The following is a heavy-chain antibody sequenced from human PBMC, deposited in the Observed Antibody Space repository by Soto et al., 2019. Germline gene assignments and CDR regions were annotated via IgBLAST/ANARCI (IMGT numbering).Heavy chain of an antibody. D-gene: IGHD4-17*01. CDR2: INTRGGTT. V-gene: IGHV1-46*01. CDR3: ARGPDDSDVPRWDY. Sequence: QVQLVQSGAEVRKPGASVRLSCKASGYTLTRFYLHWVRQAPGQGLEWMGIINTRGGTTAYAQKFRGRLTVPRDTSTSTVYMELSNLRSEDTAIYYCARGPDDSDVPRWDYWGQGTRVTVSS. CDR1: GYTLTRFY. J-gene: IGHJ4*02.